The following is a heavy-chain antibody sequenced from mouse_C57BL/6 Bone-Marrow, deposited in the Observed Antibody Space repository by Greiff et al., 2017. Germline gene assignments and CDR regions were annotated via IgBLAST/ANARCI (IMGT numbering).Heavy chain of an antibody. CDR1: GFNIKDYY. CDR2: IDPEDGET. CDR3: APITTVVGGGY. D-gene: IGHD1-1*01. Sequence: VQLQQSGAELVKPGASVKLSCTASGFNIKDYYMHWVKQRTEQGLEWIGRIDPEDGETKYAPKFQGKATITADTSSNTAYLQLSGLTSGDTAVYYCAPITTVVGGGYWGQGTTLTVSS. V-gene: IGHV14-2*01. J-gene: IGHJ2*01.